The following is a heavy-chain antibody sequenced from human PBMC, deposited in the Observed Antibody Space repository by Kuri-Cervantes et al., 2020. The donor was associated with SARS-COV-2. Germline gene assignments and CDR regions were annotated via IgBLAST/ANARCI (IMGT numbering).Heavy chain of an antibody. J-gene: IGHJ4*02. D-gene: IGHD1-26*01. CDR3: ANSLLLSLDY. Sequence: LSLTCAASGFTFSSYAMHWVRQAPGEGLEWVAVISYDGSNKYYADSVKGRFTISRDNSKNTLYLQMNSLRVEDTAVYYCANSLLLSLDYWGQGTLVTVSS. CDR1: GFTFSSYA. V-gene: IGHV3-30-3*01. CDR2: ISYDGSNK.